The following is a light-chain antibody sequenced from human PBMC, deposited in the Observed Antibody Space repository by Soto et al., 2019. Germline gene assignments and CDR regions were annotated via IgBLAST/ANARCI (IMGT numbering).Light chain of an antibody. J-gene: IGKJ2*01. CDR2: AAS. V-gene: IGKV3-20*01. Sequence: EIFLTQSPGTLSLSPGERATLSCRASRSLSSSYVVWYQQKPGQAPRLLIYAASRRATGIPDRFSGSGSATEYTLTISRLEPEDFAVYYCQQQGTFGQGTKVDIK. CDR1: RSLSSSY. CDR3: QQQGT.